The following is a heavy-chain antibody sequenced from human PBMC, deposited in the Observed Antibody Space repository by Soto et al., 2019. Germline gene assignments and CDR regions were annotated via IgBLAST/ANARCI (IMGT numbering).Heavy chain of an antibody. D-gene: IGHD2-2*01. Sequence: PGGSLRLSCAASGFTFSNSWMHWVRQVSGKGLEWASRINADGTSTSYADSVKGRFATSRDNAKNTLYLHVNSLRAEDTAVYYCVKVLARGVGVPRFYFDSWGQGALVTVSS. J-gene: IGHJ4*02. CDR3: VKVLARGVGVPRFYFDS. V-gene: IGHV3-74*01. CDR1: GFTFSNSW. CDR2: INADGTST.